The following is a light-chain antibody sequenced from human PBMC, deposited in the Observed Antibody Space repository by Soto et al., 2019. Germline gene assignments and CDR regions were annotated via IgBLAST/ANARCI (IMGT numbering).Light chain of an antibody. J-gene: IGKJ1*01. CDR3: QQYGISPKT. CDR1: QSVSSSY. Sequence: EIVLTQSPGTLSLSPGERATLSCRASQSVSSSYLAWYQQKPGQAPRLLIYRTSNRATGIPDRFSGSGSGTDFTLTISRLEPEDSAVYFCQQYGISPKTFGQGTKVDIK. V-gene: IGKV3-20*01. CDR2: RTS.